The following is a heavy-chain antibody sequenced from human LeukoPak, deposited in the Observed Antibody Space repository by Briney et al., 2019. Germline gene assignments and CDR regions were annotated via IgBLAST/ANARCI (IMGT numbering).Heavy chain of an antibody. V-gene: IGHV3-33*01. D-gene: IGHD3-22*01. J-gene: IGHJ6*02. CDR3: ARGPYDTTDGDGMDV. CDR1: GFTFSNYG. CDR2: IWYDGSNK. Sequence: PGGSLRLSCAASGFTFSNYGMHWVRQAPGKGLEWVAVIWYDGSNKYYADSVKGRFTISRGNSKNTLYLQMNSLRAEDTAVYYCARGPYDTTDGDGMDVWGQGTTVTVSS.